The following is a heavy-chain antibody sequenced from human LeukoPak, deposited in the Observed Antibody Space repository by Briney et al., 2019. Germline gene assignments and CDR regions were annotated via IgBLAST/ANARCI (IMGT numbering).Heavy chain of an antibody. CDR1: GFTFSTYW. D-gene: IGHD3-3*01. Sequence: GGSLRLSCAASGFTFSTYWMSWVRQAPGKGLEWVANIKEDGSEKYYGDSVKGRFTISRDNSKNTLYLQMNSLRAEDTAVYYCARAKVMSGYLDYWGQGTLVTVSS. CDR2: IKEDGSEK. V-gene: IGHV3-7*01. CDR3: ARAKVMSGYLDY. J-gene: IGHJ4*02.